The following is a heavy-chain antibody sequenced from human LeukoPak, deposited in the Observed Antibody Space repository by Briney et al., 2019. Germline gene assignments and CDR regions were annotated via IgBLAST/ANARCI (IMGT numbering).Heavy chain of an antibody. Sequence: ASVKVACKGSAYSFTSYAMHLVRQAPGQRLEWMGWINAGNGNTKYSQKFQGRVTITRDTSASTAYMELSSLRSEDTAVYYCARASITMVRGNWFDPWGQGTLVTVSS. V-gene: IGHV1-3*01. CDR2: INAGNGNT. CDR1: AYSFTSYA. J-gene: IGHJ5*02. CDR3: ARASITMVRGNWFDP. D-gene: IGHD3-10*01.